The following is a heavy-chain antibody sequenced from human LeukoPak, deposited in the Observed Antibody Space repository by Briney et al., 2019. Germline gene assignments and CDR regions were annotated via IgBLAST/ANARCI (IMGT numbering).Heavy chain of an antibody. V-gene: IGHV3-30-3*01. Sequence: GGSLRLSCAASGFTFNTYPIHWVRQAPGKGLEWVAVISHDGSNKYVADSVKGRFTISRDNSKNTLYLQMDSLRAEDTAVYYCARVPGITMTGGFDYWGQGALVTVSS. CDR3: ARVPGITMTGGFDY. CDR1: GFTFNTYP. CDR2: ISHDGSNK. D-gene: IGHD6-19*01. J-gene: IGHJ4*02.